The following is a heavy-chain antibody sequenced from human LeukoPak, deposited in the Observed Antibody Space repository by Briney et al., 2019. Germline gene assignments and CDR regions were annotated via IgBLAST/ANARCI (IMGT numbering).Heavy chain of an antibody. Sequence: SETLSLTCTVSGGSISSYYWSWFRQSPGTGLEWIGSIYHTGRTNYNPSLKSRLTISVDKSKNQFSLILSSLTAADTAVYYCARANYFDYWGQGTLVTVSS. CDR3: ARANYFDY. V-gene: IGHV4-59*01. CDR1: GGSISSYY. J-gene: IGHJ4*02. CDR2: IYHTGRT.